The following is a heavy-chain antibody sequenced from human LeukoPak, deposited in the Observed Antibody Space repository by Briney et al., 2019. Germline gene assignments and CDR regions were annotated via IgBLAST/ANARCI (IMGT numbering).Heavy chain of an antibody. J-gene: IGHJ5*02. V-gene: IGHV3-33*06. CDR3: AKDGDYNLLAQILFDP. CDR2: IWYAGSNK. CDR1: EFTFSSYV. D-gene: IGHD2-21*01. Sequence: GRSLRLSCAASEFTFSSYVMNWVRQAPGKGLEWVAGIWYAGSNKYYTDSVKGRFTTARDNSKNTLYLQMNSLRAEDTAVYYCAKDGDYNLLAQILFDPWGQGTLVTVSS.